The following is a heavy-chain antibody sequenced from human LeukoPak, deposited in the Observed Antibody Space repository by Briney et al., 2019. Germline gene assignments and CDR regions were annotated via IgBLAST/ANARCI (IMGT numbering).Heavy chain of an antibody. Sequence: SETLSLTCTVSGGSISSGGYYWSWIRQHPGKGLEWIGYIYYSGSTYYNPSLTSRVTISVDTSKNQFSLKLSSVTAADTAVYYCARVPVTRPGAFDIWGQGTMVTVSS. CDR2: IYYSGST. D-gene: IGHD3-16*02. CDR3: ARVPVTRPGAFDI. CDR1: GGSISSGGYY. J-gene: IGHJ3*02. V-gene: IGHV4-31*03.